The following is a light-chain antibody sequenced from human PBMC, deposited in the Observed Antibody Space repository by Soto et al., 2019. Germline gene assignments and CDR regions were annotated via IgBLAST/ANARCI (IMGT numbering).Light chain of an antibody. CDR3: QAYDSALGIT. CDR2: AAS. V-gene: IGKV1-27*01. Sequence: DIQMTQSPSSLSASVGVRVTITCRASQGISNYLAWYQQKPGKTPKLLIYAASTLQSGVPSRFTGRGSGTDFTLTISSLQPEDVATYYCQAYDSALGITFGQGTRLEIK. CDR1: QGISNY. J-gene: IGKJ5*01.